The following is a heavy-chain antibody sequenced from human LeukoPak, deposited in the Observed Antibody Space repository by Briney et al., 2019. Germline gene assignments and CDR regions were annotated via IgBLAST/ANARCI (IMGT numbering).Heavy chain of an antibody. CDR2: ISSSGHST. CDR1: GFTFTDDA. CDR3: AKDSSSSGWASTTDY. V-gene: IGHV3-23*01. Sequence: GGSLRLSCEASGFTFTDDAMSWVRQVPAKGLEWVSTISSSGHSTYYTDSVKGRFTVSRDNSENTVFLQMNSLRAEDTAIYNCAKDSSSSGWASTTDYWGQGTLVTVSS. D-gene: IGHD6-19*01. J-gene: IGHJ4*02.